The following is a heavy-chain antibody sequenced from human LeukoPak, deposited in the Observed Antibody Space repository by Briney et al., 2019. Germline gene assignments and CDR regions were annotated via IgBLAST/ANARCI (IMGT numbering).Heavy chain of an antibody. CDR3: ARDQMGWYFDL. V-gene: IGHV3-21*01. D-gene: IGHD5-24*01. CDR1: GFTFSSYS. Sequence: GGSLRLSCAASGFTFSSYSTNWVRQAPGKGLEWVSSISSSSSYIYYADSVKGRFTISRDNAKNSLYLQMNSLRAEDTAVYYCARDQMGWYFDLWGRGTLVTVSS. CDR2: ISSSSSYI. J-gene: IGHJ2*01.